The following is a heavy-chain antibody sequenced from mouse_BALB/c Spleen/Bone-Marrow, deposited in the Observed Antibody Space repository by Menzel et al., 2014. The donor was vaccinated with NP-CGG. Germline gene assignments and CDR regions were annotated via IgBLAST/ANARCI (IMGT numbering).Heavy chain of an antibody. CDR1: GFAFSSYD. Sequence: EVQLVESGGGLVKPGGSLKLSCAASGFAFSSYDMSWVRQTPEKRLEWVATISSGGSYTYYPDSVKGRFTISRDNARNPLFLQMSSLRSEDTALYYCARHVRTTHSYARDYWGQATSVTVSS. CDR2: ISSGGSYT. J-gene: IGHJ4*01. V-gene: IGHV5-9*02. D-gene: IGHD2-12*01. CDR3: ARHVRTTHSYARDY.